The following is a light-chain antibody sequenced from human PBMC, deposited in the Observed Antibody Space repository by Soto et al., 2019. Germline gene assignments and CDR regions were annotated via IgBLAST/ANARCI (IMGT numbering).Light chain of an antibody. CDR2: YAS. CDR3: QQYDTYPLT. V-gene: IGKV1-5*01. J-gene: IGKJ4*01. Sequence: DIQMTQTPSTLSASVGDRFTITCLAIQSISNWLAWYQQKAGKVPKFLIYYASTLESGVPSRFSGSASGTEFTLTINGLQPDDFETYYCQQYDTYPLTFGGGTKVDIK. CDR1: QSISNW.